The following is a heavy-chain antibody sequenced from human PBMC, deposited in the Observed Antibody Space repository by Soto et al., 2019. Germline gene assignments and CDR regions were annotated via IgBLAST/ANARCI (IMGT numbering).Heavy chain of an antibody. Sequence: ASVKVSCKASGYTFTSHAMHWVRQAPGQRLEWMGWSNAGNGNTKYSQKFQGRVTITTDTSASTAYMELSSLRSEDTAVYYCARDGIAEAGTSWFDPWGQGTLLTVSS. CDR2: SNAGNGNT. CDR1: GYTFTSHA. J-gene: IGHJ5*02. D-gene: IGHD6-13*01. CDR3: ARDGIAEAGTSWFDP. V-gene: IGHV1-3*01.